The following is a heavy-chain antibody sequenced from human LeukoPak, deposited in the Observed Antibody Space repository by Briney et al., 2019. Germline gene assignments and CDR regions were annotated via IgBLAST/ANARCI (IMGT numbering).Heavy chain of an antibody. D-gene: IGHD3-10*01. Sequence: ASVKVSCKASGYTFTGYYMHWVRQAPGQGLEWMGWINPNSGGTNYAQKFQGRVTMTRDTSISTAYMELSRLRSDDTAVYYCARGPPYGGLGELLFHWGQGTLVTVSS. CDR3: ARGPPYGGLGELLFH. V-gene: IGHV1-2*02. CDR1: GYTFTGYY. J-gene: IGHJ4*02. CDR2: INPNSGGT.